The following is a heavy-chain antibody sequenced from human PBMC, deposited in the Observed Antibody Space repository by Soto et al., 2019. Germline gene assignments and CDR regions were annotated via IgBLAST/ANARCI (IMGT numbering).Heavy chain of an antibody. J-gene: IGHJ5*02. CDR1: GFTFSNYW. D-gene: IGHD3-16*01. Sequence: EVQLVESGGDLVQPGGSLRLSCAASGFTFSNYWMHWVRQAPGKGLMWVSRINTAGSRATYADSVQGRFGISRDNAKNTVYLQMNSLRAEDSAVYYCARVKLWSYDWVDPWGQGTLVTVSS. CDR3: ARVKLWSYDWVDP. V-gene: IGHV3-74*01. CDR2: INTAGSRA.